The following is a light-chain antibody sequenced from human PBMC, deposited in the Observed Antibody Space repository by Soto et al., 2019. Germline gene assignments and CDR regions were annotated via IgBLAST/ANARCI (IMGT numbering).Light chain of an antibody. V-gene: IGKV1-5*03. CDR3: LQSQSYRT. J-gene: IGKJ1*01. CDR1: QSISRQ. CDR2: QAS. Sequence: DIQMTQSPSTLSASVGDRVSITCRASQSISRQLAWYQQKPGKAPNLLIYQASNLETGVPSRFTGSGSGTEFTITISSLQPGDLATSYCLQSQSYRTFGPTTQVEV.